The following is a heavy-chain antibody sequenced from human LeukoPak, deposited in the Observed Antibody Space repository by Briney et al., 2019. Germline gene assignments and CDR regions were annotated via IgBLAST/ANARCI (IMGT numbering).Heavy chain of an antibody. D-gene: IGHD3-3*01. CDR1: VYTFTSYD. J-gene: IGHJ6*03. Sequence: ASVKVSCKASVYTFTSYDINGVRQATGQGLEWMGWMNPNSGNTGYVQKFQGRVTMTRNTSIRTAYMELSSLRSEDTPVYYCAREPRNYYDFWSGQYYYYMDVWGKGTTVTVSS. CDR2: MNPNSGNT. CDR3: AREPRNYYDFWSGQYYYYMDV. V-gene: IGHV1-8*01.